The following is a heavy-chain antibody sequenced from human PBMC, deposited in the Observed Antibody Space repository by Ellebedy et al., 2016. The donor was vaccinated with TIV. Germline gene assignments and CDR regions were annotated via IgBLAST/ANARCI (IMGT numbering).Heavy chain of an antibody. J-gene: IGHJ4*02. CDR1: GFSFSNYD. D-gene: IGHD1-1*01. V-gene: IGHV3-13*04. Sequence: GESLKISXAASGFSFSNYDMHWVRQGPGKGLEWVSAIDAAGNTFYADSLKGRFTISRENARASLYLQMHSLRADDMAVYFCARESLGWKLQPLDYWGQGTLVTVSS. CDR2: IDAAGNT. CDR3: ARESLGWKLQPLDY.